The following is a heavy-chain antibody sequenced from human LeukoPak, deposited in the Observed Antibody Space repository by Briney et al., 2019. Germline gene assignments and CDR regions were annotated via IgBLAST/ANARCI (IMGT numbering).Heavy chain of an antibody. CDR2: IYHSGIT. V-gene: IGHV4-38-2*02. D-gene: IGHD3-10*01. Sequence: SETLSLTCTVSGYSISSGHYWGWIRQPPGKGLEWIAIIYHSGITYYNPSLKSRVTITVDTSKNQFSLKLTSVTAADTAVYYCASNLYGSGNYFAYWGQGTLVTVSS. CDR1: GYSISSGHY. CDR3: ASNLYGSGNYFAY. J-gene: IGHJ4*02.